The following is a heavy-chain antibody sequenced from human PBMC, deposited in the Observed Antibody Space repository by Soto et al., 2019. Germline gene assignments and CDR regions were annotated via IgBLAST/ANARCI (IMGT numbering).Heavy chain of an antibody. CDR1: GFTFSSYS. CDR3: ARDPTPVSLLRYPPVDYFDY. CDR2: ISSSSSYI. D-gene: IGHD3-9*01. V-gene: IGHV3-21*01. J-gene: IGHJ4*02. Sequence: EVQLVESGGGLVKPGGSLRLSCAASGFTFSSYSMNWVRQAPGKGLEWVSSISSSSSYIYYADSVKGRFTISRDNAKNSLYLQMNSLRAEDTAVYYCARDPTPVSLLRYPPVDYFDYWGQGTLVTVSS.